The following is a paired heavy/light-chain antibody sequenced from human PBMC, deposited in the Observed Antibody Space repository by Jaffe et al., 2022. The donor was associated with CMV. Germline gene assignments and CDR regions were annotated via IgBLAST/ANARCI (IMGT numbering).Light chain of an antibody. V-gene: IGLV2-11*01. CDR3: CSYAGSLVV. J-gene: IGLJ2*01. Sequence: QSALTQPRSVSGSPGQSVTISCTGTSSDVGGYNYVSWYQQHPGKAPKLMIYDVSKRPSGVPDRFSGSKSGNTASLTISGLQAEDEADYYCCSYAGSLVVFGGGTKLTVL. CDR2: DVS. CDR1: SSDVGGYNY.
Heavy chain of an antibody. D-gene: IGHD1-1*01. J-gene: IGHJ4*02. CDR3: VRGGNNNWYRADY. Sequence: EVQLVESGGGLVQAGGSLRLSCRASGFTFSDYSMHWVRQAPGRGLVWVSGIDGDGATTTYADSVKGRFTISRDNAKNTLYLQMNSLRVDDTAVHYCVRGGNNNWYRADYWGQGTLVTVSS. V-gene: IGHV3-74*01. CDR2: IDGDGATT. CDR1: GFTFSDYS.